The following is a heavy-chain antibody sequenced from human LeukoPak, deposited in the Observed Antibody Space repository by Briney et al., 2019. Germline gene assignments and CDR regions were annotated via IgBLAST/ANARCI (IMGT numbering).Heavy chain of an antibody. CDR3: AKVYCGGDCYWHYFDY. CDR2: ISGSATST. Sequence: PGGSLRLSCAASGFTFSSYAMIWVRQAPGKGLEWVSVISGSATSTYYADSGKGRFTISRDNSKNTLYLQMNSLRAEDTDVYYCAKVYCGGDCYWHYFDYWGQGTPVTVSS. CDR1: GFTFSSYA. V-gene: IGHV3-23*01. J-gene: IGHJ4*02. D-gene: IGHD2-21*02.